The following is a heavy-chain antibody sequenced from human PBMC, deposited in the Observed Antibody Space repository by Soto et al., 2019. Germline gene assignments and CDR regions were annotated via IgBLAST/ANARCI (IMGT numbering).Heavy chain of an antibody. D-gene: IGHD3-10*01. V-gene: IGHV1-46*01. CDR1: GYTXTXXN. J-gene: IGHJ4*01. Sequence: AEVKKPGASVKVSCKASGYTXTXXNVXXVRQAPGQGLEWMGIIYASGGSTXXXXXXXXXXXXXXXXXXXXXXXXLSSLRSDDTAVYYCFRGGFPDYGKEGRYWGXXTLVTVSS. CDR3: FRGGFPDYGKEGRY. CDR2: IYASGGST.